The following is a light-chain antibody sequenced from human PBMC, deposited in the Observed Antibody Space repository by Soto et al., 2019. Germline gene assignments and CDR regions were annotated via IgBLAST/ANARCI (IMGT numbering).Light chain of an antibody. V-gene: IGLV2-14*01. J-gene: IGLJ1*01. CDR3: SSYTSSSTYV. CDR2: EVS. Sequence: QSALTKPASVYGSPGQSVTISCTGTSSDFGGYTYVSWYQQHPGKAPKLMIFEVSHRPSEITNRFSGSKSGNTASLAISGLQSEYEADYYCSSYTSSSTYVFGTGTKVTVL. CDR1: SSDFGGYTY.